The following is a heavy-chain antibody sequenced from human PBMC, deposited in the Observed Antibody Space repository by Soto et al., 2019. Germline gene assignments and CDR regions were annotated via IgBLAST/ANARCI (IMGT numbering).Heavy chain of an antibody. D-gene: IGHD1-20*01. V-gene: IGHV4-39*01. CDR2: SYYSGTT. CDR1: GASISVHSYY. Sequence: QLQLQEAGPGLVAPSQALSLTCTVSGASISVHSYYWTWIRQPPGKGLEWIGSSYYSGTTYFNPSLKSLATISVDTSKNQFSLRLTSVTAADTAIYSCTRRYNWNDNYFDPWGPGALVTVSS. CDR3: TRRYNWNDNYFDP. J-gene: IGHJ5*02.